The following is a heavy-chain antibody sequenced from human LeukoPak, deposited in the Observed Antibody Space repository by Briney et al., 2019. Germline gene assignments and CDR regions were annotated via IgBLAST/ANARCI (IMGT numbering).Heavy chain of an antibody. CDR2: IYYSGTT. J-gene: IGHJ6*03. Sequence: SETLSLTCTVSGGSISTYYWNWIRQPPGKGLEWIGYIYYSGTTNYNPSLKSRVSMSVDTSKNQFSLKLSSVTAADTAVYYCAKGGSWLGYSYGYYYYYYMDVWGKGTTVTVSS. CDR1: GGSISTYY. D-gene: IGHD5-18*01. CDR3: AKGGSWLGYSYGYYYYYYMDV. V-gene: IGHV4-59*01.